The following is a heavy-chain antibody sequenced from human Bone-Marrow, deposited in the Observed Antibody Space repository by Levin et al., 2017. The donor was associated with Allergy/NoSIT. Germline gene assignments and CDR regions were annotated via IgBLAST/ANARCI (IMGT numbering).Heavy chain of an antibody. CDR2: TDRSGSTT. J-gene: IGHJ6*02. Sequence: LSLTCAASGFTFSTYEMNWVRQAPGKGLEWVSYTDRSGSTTYYADSVKGRFTISRDNAGNSLYLQMNSLRAEDTAVYYCVRDWPQDYGMDVWGQGTTVTVS. CDR3: VRDWPQDYGMDV. V-gene: IGHV3-48*03. CDR1: GFTFSTYE.